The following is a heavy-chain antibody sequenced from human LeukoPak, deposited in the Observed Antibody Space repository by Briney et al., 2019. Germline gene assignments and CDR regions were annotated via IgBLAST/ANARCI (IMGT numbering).Heavy chain of an antibody. CDR2: INEDGDVT. CDR3: AGERHTAASYNWYDP. CDR1: GFIFNTYW. D-gene: IGHD2-21*02. Sequence: GGSLRLSCAASGFIFNTYWMSWVRQAPGKGLEWVANINEDGDVTYYVDSVKGRLTISRDNARNSLYLQMNSLRVEDTAVYYCAGERHTAASYNWYDPWGQGTLVAVSS. V-gene: IGHV3-7*01. J-gene: IGHJ5*02.